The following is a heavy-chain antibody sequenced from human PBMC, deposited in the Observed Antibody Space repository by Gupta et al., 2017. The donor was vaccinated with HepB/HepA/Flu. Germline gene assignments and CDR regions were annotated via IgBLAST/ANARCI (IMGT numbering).Heavy chain of an antibody. D-gene: IGHD3-10*01. CDR2: INPNSGGT. CDR3: ARGDYDGSGSYLNWFDP. Sequence: QVQLVQSGAEVKKPGASVKVSCKASGYTFTGYYMHWVRQAPGQGLEWMGWINPNSGGTNYEKKLQGGVTMTRDTSISTAYMEMSRLRSEDTAVYYCARGDYDGSGSYLNWFDPGGQGTMVTVYS. J-gene: IGHJ5*02. CDR1: GYTFTGYY. V-gene: IGHV1-2*02.